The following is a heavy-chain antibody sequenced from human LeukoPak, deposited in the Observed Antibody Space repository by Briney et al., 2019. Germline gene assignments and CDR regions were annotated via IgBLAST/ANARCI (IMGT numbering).Heavy chain of an antibody. CDR2: IWYDGSNK. CDR1: GFTFSDYG. CDR3: ARDGVILFALDY. Sequence: GGSLRLSCAASGFTFSDYGMHWVRQAPGKGLEWVAVIWYDGSNKYYADSVKGRFTISRDNSKNTLYLQMNSLRAEDTAVYYCARDGVILFALDYWGQGTLVTVSS. J-gene: IGHJ4*02. V-gene: IGHV3-33*01. D-gene: IGHD3-3*02.